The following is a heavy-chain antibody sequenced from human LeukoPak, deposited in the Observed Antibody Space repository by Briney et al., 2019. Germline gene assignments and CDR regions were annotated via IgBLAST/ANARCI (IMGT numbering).Heavy chain of an antibody. Sequence: PGGSLRLSCAASGFTFDDYAMHWVRQAPGKGLEWVSGISWNSGSIGYADSVKGRFTISRDNAKNSLYLQMNSLRAEDTALYYCARRDWNDLYYFDYWGQGTPVTVSS. CDR1: GFTFDDYA. J-gene: IGHJ4*02. D-gene: IGHD1-1*01. V-gene: IGHV3-9*01. CDR2: ISWNSGSI. CDR3: ARRDWNDLYYFDY.